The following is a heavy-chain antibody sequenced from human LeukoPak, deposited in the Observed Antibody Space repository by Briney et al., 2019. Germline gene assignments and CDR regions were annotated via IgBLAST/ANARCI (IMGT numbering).Heavy chain of an antibody. CDR1: GHSVSSNSAA. V-gene: IGHV6-1*01. D-gene: IGHD6-13*01. Sequence: SQTLSLTCAISGHSVSSNSAAWTWIRQSPSRGLEWLGRTYYRSQWYNDYAVSVRGRITISPDTSKNQFSLQLNSVTPEDTAVYYCAREGYTSSWYGFLDWFDPWGQGTLVTVSS. CDR2: TYYRSQWYN. CDR3: AREGYTSSWYGFLDWFDP. J-gene: IGHJ5*02.